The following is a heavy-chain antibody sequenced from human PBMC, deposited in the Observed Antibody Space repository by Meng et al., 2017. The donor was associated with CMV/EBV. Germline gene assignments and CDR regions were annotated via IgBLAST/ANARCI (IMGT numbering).Heavy chain of an antibody. CDR2: ISGYNGQT. CDR3: ARAPIFSGGDCSH. V-gene: IGHV1-18*01. CDR1: GYTFSRYG. Sequence: QCQLVRSGPRLNKPGTSAKVYCKPSGYTFSRYGIGWVRQAPGQGLEWMGWISGYNGQTKYAQKFQGRVTMPTDTPTSTAYMELRSLRSDDTAVYYCARAPIFSGGDCSHWGQGTLVTVSS. J-gene: IGHJ4*02. D-gene: IGHD2-21*02.